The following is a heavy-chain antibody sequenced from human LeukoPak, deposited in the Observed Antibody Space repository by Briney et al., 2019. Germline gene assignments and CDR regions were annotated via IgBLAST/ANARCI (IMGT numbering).Heavy chain of an antibody. J-gene: IGHJ4*02. D-gene: IGHD3-10*01. Sequence: ASVNVSSTASGYTLTSYGISWVRQSPGPGLKWMGWFTAYNDNTNYAQKLQGRVTMTTDTSTSTAYMELRSLRSDDTAVYYCARALLWFGEPSHIDYWGQGTLVTASS. CDR1: GYTLTSYG. CDR2: FTAYNDNT. CDR3: ARALLWFGEPSHIDY. V-gene: IGHV1-18*01.